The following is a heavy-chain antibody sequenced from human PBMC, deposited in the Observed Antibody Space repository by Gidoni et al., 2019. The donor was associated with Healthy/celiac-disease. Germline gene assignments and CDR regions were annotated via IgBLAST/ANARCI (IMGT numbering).Heavy chain of an antibody. CDR3: ARDSRDSSSWYHYYYGMDV. V-gene: IGHV3-21*01. CDR1: GFTFSSYS. Sequence: EVQLVESGGGLVKPGGSLRLSCAASGFTFSSYSMNWVRQAPGKGLEWVSSISSSSSYIYYADSVKGRFTISRDNAKNSLYLQMNSLRAEDTAVYYCARDSRDSSSWYHYYYGMDVWGQGTTVTVSS. J-gene: IGHJ6*02. D-gene: IGHD6-13*01. CDR2: ISSSSSYI.